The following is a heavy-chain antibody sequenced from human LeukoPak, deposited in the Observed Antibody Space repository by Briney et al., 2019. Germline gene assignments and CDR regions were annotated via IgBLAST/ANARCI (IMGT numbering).Heavy chain of an antibody. CDR2: IYYSGST. D-gene: IGHD5-24*01. V-gene: IGHV4-39*07. J-gene: IGHJ4*02. CDR1: GGSISSSSYY. CDR3: ARGGYTLNFGY. Sequence: PSETLSLTCTVSGGSISSSSYYWGWIRQPPGKGLEWIGSIYYSGSTYYNPSLKSRVAISVDTSKNQFSLKLSSVTAADTAVYYCARGGYTLNFGYWGQGTLVTVSS.